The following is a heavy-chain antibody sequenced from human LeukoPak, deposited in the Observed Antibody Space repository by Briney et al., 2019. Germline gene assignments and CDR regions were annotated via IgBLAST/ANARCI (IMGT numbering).Heavy chain of an antibody. CDR2: ISASGGLT. Sequence: GGSLRLSCVASVFTFTSYAMSWVRQVPGKGLEWVSAISASGGLTYYADSVKGRFTISRDSSKNTLYLQMNSLRAADTAVYYCAKDWPPDSWGQGTLVTVSS. V-gene: IGHV3-23*01. CDR1: VFTFTSYA. J-gene: IGHJ5*01. CDR3: AKDWPPDS.